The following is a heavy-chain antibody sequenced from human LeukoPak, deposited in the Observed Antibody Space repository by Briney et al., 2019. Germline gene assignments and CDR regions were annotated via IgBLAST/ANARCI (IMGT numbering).Heavy chain of an antibody. D-gene: IGHD6-6*01. CDR2: IYSGGST. Sequence: GGSLRPSCAASGFTVSSNYMSWVRQAPGKGLEWVSVIYSGGSTYYADSVKGRFTISRDNSKNTLYLQMNSLRAEDTAVYYCARGRPSYYFDYWGQGTLVTVSS. J-gene: IGHJ4*02. CDR1: GFTVSSNY. V-gene: IGHV3-66*01. CDR3: ARGRPSYYFDY.